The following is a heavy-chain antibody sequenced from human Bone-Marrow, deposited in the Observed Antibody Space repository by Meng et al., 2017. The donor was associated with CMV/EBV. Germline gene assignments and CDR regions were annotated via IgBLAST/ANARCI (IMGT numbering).Heavy chain of an antibody. D-gene: IGHD2-2*01. CDR2: IYYSGST. Sequence: GSLRLSCTVSGGSVSSGSYYWSWIRQPPGKGLEWIGYIYYSGSTNYNPSLKSRVTISGDTSKNQFSLRLTSVTAAGTAVYYCARGRRYCSSTNCYYYGMAVWGQGNTV. CDR1: GGSVSSGSYY. V-gene: IGHV4-61*01. J-gene: IGHJ6*02. CDR3: ARGRRYCSSTNCYYYGMAV.